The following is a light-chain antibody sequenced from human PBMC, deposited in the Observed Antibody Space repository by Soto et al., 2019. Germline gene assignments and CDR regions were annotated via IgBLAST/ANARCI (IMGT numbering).Light chain of an antibody. V-gene: IGLV2-23*02. J-gene: IGLJ1*01. CDR2: AVS. CDR1: SSDVGSFNL. Sequence: QSALTQPASVSGSPGQSISISCTGTSSDVGSFNLVSWYQQHPGKAPKLIIFAVSKRPSGVSNRFSGSKSGNTASLTISGLQAEDEADYYCCSYAGRFTPGYVFGTGTKLTVL. CDR3: CSYAGRFTPGYV.